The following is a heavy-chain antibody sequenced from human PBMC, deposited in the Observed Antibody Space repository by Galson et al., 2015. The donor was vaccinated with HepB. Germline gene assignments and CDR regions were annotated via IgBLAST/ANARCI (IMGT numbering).Heavy chain of an antibody. J-gene: IGHJ6*02. D-gene: IGHD3-10*01. V-gene: IGHV3-23*01. CDR2: ISGSGGST. CDR1: GFTLSSYA. Sequence: SLRLSCAASGFTLSSYAMSWVRQAPGKGLEWVSAISGSGGSTYYADSVKGRFTISRDNSKNTLYLQMNSLRAEDTAVYYCAKDNYYGSGSYYNVGYYYYGMDVWGQGTTVTVSS. CDR3: AKDNYYGSGSYYNVGYYYYGMDV.